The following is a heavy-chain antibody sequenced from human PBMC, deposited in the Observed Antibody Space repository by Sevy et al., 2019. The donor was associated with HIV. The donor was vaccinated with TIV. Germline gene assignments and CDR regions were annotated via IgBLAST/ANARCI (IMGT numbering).Heavy chain of an antibody. J-gene: IGHJ4*02. Sequence: ASVKVSCKVSGYTLTEVSMHWVRHCPGKGLEWMGRFDPEDGETIYAQKFQGRITMTEDTSTDTAYMELRSLRSEDTVVYHCATAREYYSDSSGYLDYWGQGTLVTVSS. CDR3: ATAREYYSDSSGYLDY. D-gene: IGHD3-22*01. CDR2: FDPEDGET. V-gene: IGHV1-24*01. CDR1: GYTLTEVS.